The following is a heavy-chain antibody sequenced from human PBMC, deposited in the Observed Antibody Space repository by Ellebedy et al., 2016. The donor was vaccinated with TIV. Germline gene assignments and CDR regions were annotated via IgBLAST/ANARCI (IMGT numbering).Heavy chain of an antibody. CDR2: IYYSGDT. D-gene: IGHD2-8*01. Sequence: MPSETLSLTCTVPGVSITNGDYYWSWIRQSPGKGLEWIGDIYYSGDTHYNSALKSRLRISVDASKRQFSLRLDSVAASDSAVYYLSGTCTHALCYNYWGQGTLVTVSS. CDR3: SGTCTHALCYNY. CDR1: GVSITNGDYY. J-gene: IGHJ4*02. V-gene: IGHV4-30-4*01.